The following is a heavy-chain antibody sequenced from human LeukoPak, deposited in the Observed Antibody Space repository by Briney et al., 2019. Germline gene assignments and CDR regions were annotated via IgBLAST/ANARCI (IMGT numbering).Heavy chain of an antibody. J-gene: IGHJ4*02. V-gene: IGHV3-48*01. CDR2: ISSSSSTI. D-gene: IGHD6-13*01. Sequence: GGSLRLSCAASGFTFSSYSMNWVRQAPGKGLEWVSYISSSSSTIYYADSVKGRFTISRDNAKNSLYLQMNSLRAEDTAVYYCARALRQQRVGDYFDDWGKATLVTVYS. CDR3: ARALRQQRVGDYFDD. CDR1: GFTFSSYS.